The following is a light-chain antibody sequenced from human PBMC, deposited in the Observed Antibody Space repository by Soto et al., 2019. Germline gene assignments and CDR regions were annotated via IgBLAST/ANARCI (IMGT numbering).Light chain of an antibody. CDR2: AAS. Sequence: DIQLTQSPSFLSASVGDRVTITCRASQGIDNYLAWYQQNPGRAPKLLIYAASTLYTGVPSRFSGSGYGTEFTLTISSLQPEDFATYYCQQVNSYPLTFGGGTKVDIK. CDR3: QQVNSYPLT. V-gene: IGKV1-9*01. CDR1: QGIDNY. J-gene: IGKJ4*01.